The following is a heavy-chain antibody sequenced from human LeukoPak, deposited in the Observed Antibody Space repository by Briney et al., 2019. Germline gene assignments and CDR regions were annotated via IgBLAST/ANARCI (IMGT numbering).Heavy chain of an antibody. CDR1: GYMVSDYY. D-gene: IGHD1-1*01. CDR2: LRGDTWDK. Sequence: GASVTVSCKTSGYMVSDYYMHWVRQASGQRLEWMGWLRGDTWDKDIPQKFTGRVTKTRDTPTNTAYMQLSRLTYDDTAIYFCARVRYNACDYWGQGTLVTVPS. V-gene: IGHV1-2*02. J-gene: IGHJ4*02. CDR3: ARVRYNACDY.